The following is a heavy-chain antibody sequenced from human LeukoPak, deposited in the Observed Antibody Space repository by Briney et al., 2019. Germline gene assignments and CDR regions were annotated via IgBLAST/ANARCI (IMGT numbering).Heavy chain of an antibody. CDR3: ARDGDGGLYMDV. V-gene: IGHV4-4*07. D-gene: IGHD2-15*01. Sequence: SETLSLTCAVYGGSFSGYYWSWIRQPAGKGLEWIGRIYTSGSTNYNPSLKSRVTISVDTSKNQFSLKLSSVTAADTAVYYCARDGDGGLYMDVWGKGTTVTVSS. CDR2: IYTSGST. J-gene: IGHJ6*03. CDR1: GGSFSGYY.